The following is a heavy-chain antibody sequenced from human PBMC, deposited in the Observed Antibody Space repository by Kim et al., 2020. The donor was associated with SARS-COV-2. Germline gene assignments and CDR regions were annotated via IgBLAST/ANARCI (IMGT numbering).Heavy chain of an antibody. Sequence: GGSLRLSCAASGFTFSSYWMHWVRQAPGMGLLCVSRTNRDGRRTTSADSVRGRFTISRDKAKNTLYLEMNSQRAEDTAVYYCAGTGGGSGKSVGLSCGQGTLVTVSS. V-gene: IGHV3-74*01. D-gene: IGHD3-10*01. J-gene: IGHJ5*02. CDR2: TNRDGRRT. CDR3: AGTGGGSGKSVGLS. CDR1: GFTFSSYW.